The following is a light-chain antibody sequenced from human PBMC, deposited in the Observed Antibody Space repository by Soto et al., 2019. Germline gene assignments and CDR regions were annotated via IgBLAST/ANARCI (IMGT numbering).Light chain of an antibody. J-gene: IGKJ5*01. CDR3: QQYGTSPIT. Sequence: EIVLTQSPGTLSLSPGERATLSCRASQSVSSSYLAWYQQKPGQAPRLLIYGASSWATGIPDRFSGSGSGTDFTLTISRLEPEDFAVYFCQQYGTSPITFGQGTRLEIK. CDR2: GAS. CDR1: QSVSSSY. V-gene: IGKV3-20*01.